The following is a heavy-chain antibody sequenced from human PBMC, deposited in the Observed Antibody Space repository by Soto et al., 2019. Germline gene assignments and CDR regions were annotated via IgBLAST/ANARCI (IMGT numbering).Heavy chain of an antibody. CDR1: GGSFSGYY. CDR3: ASAYYYYGMDV. CDR2: INHSGST. V-gene: IGHV4-34*01. Sequence: SETLSLTCAVCGGSFSGYYWSWIRQPPGKGLEWIGEINHSGSTNYNPSLKSRVTISVDTSKNQFSLKLSSVTAADTAVYYCASAYYYYGMDVWGQGTTVTVSS. J-gene: IGHJ6*02.